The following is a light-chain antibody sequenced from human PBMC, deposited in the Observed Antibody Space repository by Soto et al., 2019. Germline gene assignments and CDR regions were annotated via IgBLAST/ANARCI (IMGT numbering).Light chain of an antibody. CDR2: DAS. V-gene: IGKV1-5*01. CDR3: QQYNNWPET. Sequence: DIQMTQSPSTLCASVGDRVTITCLASQSVSTWLAWYQQRPGKAPKLLIHDASSLERGVPSRFSGSGSGTEFTLTISSLQSEDFAVYYCQQYNNWPETFGQGTKV. CDR1: QSVSTW. J-gene: IGKJ1*01.